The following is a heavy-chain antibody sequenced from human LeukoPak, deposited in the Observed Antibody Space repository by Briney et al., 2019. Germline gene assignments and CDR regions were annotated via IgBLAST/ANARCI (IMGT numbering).Heavy chain of an antibody. Sequence: ASVKVSCKASGYTFTGFYLHWVRQAPGQGLEWVGWINPKSDATNYAQTFQGRVTMTRDTSISTAYMELSSLRSADTAVYYCAIATTPADFEYWGQGTLVTVSS. D-gene: IGHD2-15*01. CDR2: INPKSDAT. CDR3: AIATTPADFEY. V-gene: IGHV1-2*02. CDR1: GYTFTGFY. J-gene: IGHJ4*02.